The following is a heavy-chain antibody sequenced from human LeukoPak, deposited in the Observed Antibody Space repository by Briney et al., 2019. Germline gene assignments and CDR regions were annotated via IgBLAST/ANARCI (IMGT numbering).Heavy chain of an antibody. CDR1: GFTFSSYA. CDR3: ARDDATYCDGDCYWGAY. V-gene: IGHV3-23*01. J-gene: IGHJ4*02. CDR2: ITASGGNT. Sequence: PVGSLRLSRVGSGFTFSSYAMTWVRQAPGKGLEWVSSITASGGNTYYADSVKGRFTISRDNSKNTLYLQMNGLRAEDTAVYYCARDDATYCDGDCYWGAYWGQGTLVTVSS. D-gene: IGHD2-21*02.